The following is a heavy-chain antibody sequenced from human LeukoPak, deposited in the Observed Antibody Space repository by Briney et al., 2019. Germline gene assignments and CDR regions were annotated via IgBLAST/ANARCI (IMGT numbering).Heavy chain of an antibody. V-gene: IGHV4-30-2*01. J-gene: IGHJ4*02. Sequence: SETLSLTCAVSGGSLSSGGYSWSWIRQPPGKGLEWIGYIYHSGSTYYNPSLKSRVTISVDRSKNQFSLKLSSVTAAGTAVYYCARGDSSGSDYWGQGTLVTVSS. CDR3: ARGDSSGSDY. CDR2: IYHSGST. D-gene: IGHD3-22*01. CDR1: GGSLSSGGYS.